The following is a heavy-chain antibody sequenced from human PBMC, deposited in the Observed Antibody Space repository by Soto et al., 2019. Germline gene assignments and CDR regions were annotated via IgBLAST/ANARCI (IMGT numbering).Heavy chain of an antibody. V-gene: IGHV4-31*03. D-gene: IGHD2-15*01. Sequence: QVQLQESGPGLVKPSQTLSLTCTVSGGSISSGGYYWSWIRQHPGKGLEWIGYIYYSGSTYYNPSLKSRVTISEDTSKNQFSLKLSSVTAADTAVYYCARRIVVVVAATPEDWFDPWGQGTLVTVSS. J-gene: IGHJ5*02. CDR1: GGSISSGGYY. CDR3: ARRIVVVVAATPEDWFDP. CDR2: IYYSGST.